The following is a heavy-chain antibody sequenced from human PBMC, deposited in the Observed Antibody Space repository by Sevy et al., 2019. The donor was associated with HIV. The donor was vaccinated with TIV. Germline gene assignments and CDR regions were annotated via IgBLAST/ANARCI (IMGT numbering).Heavy chain of an antibody. D-gene: IGHD3-3*01. V-gene: IGHV3-30-3*01. CDR3: ASAPLTIFGVAIYYYYGMDV. CDR2: ISYDGSNK. Sequence: GGSLRLSCTASGFTFGSYAMHWVRQAPGKGLEWVAVISYDGSNKYYADSVKGRFTISRDNSKNTLYLQMNSLRAEDTAVYYCASAPLTIFGVAIYYYYGMDVWGQGTTVTVSS. J-gene: IGHJ6*02. CDR1: GFTFGSYA.